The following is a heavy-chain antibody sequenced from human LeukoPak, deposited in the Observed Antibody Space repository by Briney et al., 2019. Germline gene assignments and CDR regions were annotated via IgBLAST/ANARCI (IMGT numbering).Heavy chain of an antibody. V-gene: IGHV3-30-3*01. D-gene: IGHD3-22*01. CDR1: EFTFSDYD. CDR3: TREHYFDNSGYYRSFDY. J-gene: IGHJ4*02. CDR2: ISYDGSNK. Sequence: GRSLRLSCAASEFTFSDYDMHWVCQAPGKGLEWVTLISYDGSNKYYADSVKGRFTISRDNSKNTLYLQMNSLRAEDTAMYYCTREHYFDNSGYYRSFDYWGQGTLVTVSS.